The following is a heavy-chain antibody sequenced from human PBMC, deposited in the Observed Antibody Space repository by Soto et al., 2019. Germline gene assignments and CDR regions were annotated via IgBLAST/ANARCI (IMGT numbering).Heavy chain of an antibody. CDR3: ARHETDWLPVLSRYYYGMDV. Sequence: GESLKISCKGSGYSFTSYWIGWVRQMPGKGLEWMGIIYPGDSDTRYSPSFQGQVTISADKSISTAYLQWSSLKASDTAMYYCARHETDWLPVLSRYYYGMDVWGQGTTVTVSS. CDR2: IYPGDSDT. V-gene: IGHV5-51*01. J-gene: IGHJ6*02. CDR1: GYSFTSYW. D-gene: IGHD3-9*01.